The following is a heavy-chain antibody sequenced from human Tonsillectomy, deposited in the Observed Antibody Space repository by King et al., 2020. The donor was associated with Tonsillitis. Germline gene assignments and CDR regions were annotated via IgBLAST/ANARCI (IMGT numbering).Heavy chain of an antibody. CDR1: GGSISSYY. J-gene: IGHJ6*03. V-gene: IGHV4-59*01. D-gene: IGHD6-6*01. CDR3: ARDSSSSPPFYYYYMGV. CDR2: IYYSGST. Sequence: VQLQESGPGLVKPSETLSLTCTVSGGSISSYYWSWIRQPPGKGLEWIGYIYYSGSTTYNPSLKSRVTISVDTSKNQFSLKVSSVTAADTAVYYCARDSSSSPPFYYYYMGVWGKGTTVTVSS.